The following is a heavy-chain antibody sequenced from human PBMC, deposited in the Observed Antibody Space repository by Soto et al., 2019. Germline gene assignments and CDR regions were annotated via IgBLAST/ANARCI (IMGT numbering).Heavy chain of an antibody. CDR3: TTLSITIFGVVLMDV. V-gene: IGHV3-15*07. CDR1: GFTXSNAW. D-gene: IGHD3-3*01. Sequence: PGGSLRLPCAASGFTXSNAWMNWVRQAPGKGLEWVGRIKSKTDGGTTDYAAPVKGRFTISRDDSKNTLYLQMNSLKTEDTAVYYCTTLSITIFGVVLMDVWGQGTTVTV. J-gene: IGHJ6*02. CDR2: IKSKTDGGTT.